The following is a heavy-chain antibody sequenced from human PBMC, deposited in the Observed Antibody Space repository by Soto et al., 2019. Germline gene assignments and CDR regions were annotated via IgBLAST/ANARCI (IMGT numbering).Heavy chain of an antibody. V-gene: IGHV3-23*01. CDR2: ISGSGGST. J-gene: IGHJ6*02. CDR1: GFTFSSYA. Sequence: EVQLLESGGGLVQPGGSLRLSCAASGFTFSSYAMSWVRQAPGKGLEWVSAISGSGGSTYYADSVKGRFTISRDNSKNTLYLQMNSLRAEDTAVYYCAKLQLHRGGYSYYYYGMDVWGQGTTVTVSS. D-gene: IGHD5-18*01. CDR3: AKLQLHRGGYSYYYYGMDV.